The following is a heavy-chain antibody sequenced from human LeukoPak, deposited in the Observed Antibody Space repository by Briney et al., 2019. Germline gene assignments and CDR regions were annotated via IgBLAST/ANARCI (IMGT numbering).Heavy chain of an antibody. CDR2: ISWNSGRM. Sequence: GGSLRLSCAASGFTFDDYAMHWVRQAPGKGLEWVSGISWNSGRMGYADSVKVRFTISRDNAKNSLYLQMNSLRVEDTALYYCAKDTSGYYDSSGYYFDYWGQGTLVTVSS. V-gene: IGHV3-9*01. J-gene: IGHJ4*02. CDR3: AKDTSGYYDSSGYYFDY. D-gene: IGHD3-22*01. CDR1: GFTFDDYA.